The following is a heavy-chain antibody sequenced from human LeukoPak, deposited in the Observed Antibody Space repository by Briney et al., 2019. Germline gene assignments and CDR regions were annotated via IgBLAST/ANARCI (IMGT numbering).Heavy chain of an antibody. CDR1: GGSISSSSYY. D-gene: IGHD6-19*01. V-gene: IGHV4-39*07. J-gene: IGHJ5*02. Sequence: SETLSLTCTVSGGSISSSSYYWGWIRQPPGKGLEWIGSIYYSGSTYYNPSRKSRVTISVDTSKNQFSLKLSSVTAADTAVYYCASSLPVAAWWFDPWGQGTLVTVSS. CDR2: IYYSGST. CDR3: ASSLPVAAWWFDP.